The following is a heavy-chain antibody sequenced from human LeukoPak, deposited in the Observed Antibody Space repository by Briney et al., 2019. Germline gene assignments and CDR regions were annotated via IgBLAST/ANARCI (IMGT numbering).Heavy chain of an antibody. V-gene: IGHV4-38-2*02. CDR2: IYHSGST. CDR1: GYSISSGYY. Sequence: SETLSLTCAVSGYSISSGYYWGWIRQPPGTGLEWIGSIYHSGSTYYNPSLKSRVTISVDTSKNQFSLKLSSVTAADTAVYYCARELGYCSGGSCQPDYFDYWGQGTLVTVSS. J-gene: IGHJ4*02. CDR3: ARELGYCSGGSCQPDYFDY. D-gene: IGHD2-15*01.